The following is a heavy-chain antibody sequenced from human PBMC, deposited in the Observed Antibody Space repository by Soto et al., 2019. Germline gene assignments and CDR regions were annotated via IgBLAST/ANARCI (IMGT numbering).Heavy chain of an antibody. Sequence: QVQLQESGPGLVKPSQTLSLTCTVSGGSISSGGYYWSWIRQHPGKGLEWIGYIYYSGSTYYNPSLKSRFTRSVDTSKNQFSLKLSSVTAADTAVYYCARDSVIVVVPAAMWGAFDIWGQGTMVTVSS. V-gene: IGHV4-31*03. CDR3: ARDSVIVVVPAAMWGAFDI. J-gene: IGHJ3*02. CDR1: GGSISSGGYY. D-gene: IGHD2-2*01. CDR2: IYYSGST.